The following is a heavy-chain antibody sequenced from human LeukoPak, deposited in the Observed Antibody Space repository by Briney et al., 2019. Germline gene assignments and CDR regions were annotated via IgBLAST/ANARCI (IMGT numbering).Heavy chain of an antibody. CDR2: IHYSGNT. CDR1: GGSLSSGYYY. V-gene: IGHV4-31*03. Sequence: KTSETLSLTCTVSGGSLSSGYYYWNWIRQHPGKGLEWIGYIHYSGNTYYNPSLKSRVTMSLDTSNNQFSLKLTSATAADTAVYFCAQYRVGGCSSPPCYDYWFDPWGQGTLVTVSS. D-gene: IGHD2-2*01. CDR3: AQYRVGGCSSPPCYDYWFDP. J-gene: IGHJ5*02.